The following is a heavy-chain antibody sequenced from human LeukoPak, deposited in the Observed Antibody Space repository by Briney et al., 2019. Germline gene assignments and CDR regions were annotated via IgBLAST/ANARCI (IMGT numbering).Heavy chain of an antibody. Sequence: ASVKVSCKASGYTFTGYYMHWVRQAPGQGLEWMGWINPNSGGTNYAQRFQGRVTMTRDTSISTAYMELSRLRSDDTAVYYCAKGNWAAAGTFDYWGQGTLVTVSS. CDR1: GYTFTGYY. CDR2: INPNSGGT. V-gene: IGHV1-2*02. D-gene: IGHD6-13*01. J-gene: IGHJ4*02. CDR3: AKGNWAAAGTFDY.